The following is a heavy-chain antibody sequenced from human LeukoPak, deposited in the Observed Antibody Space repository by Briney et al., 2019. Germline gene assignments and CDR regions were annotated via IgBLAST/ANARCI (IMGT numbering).Heavy chain of an antibody. J-gene: IGHJ6*02. D-gene: IGHD2-15*01. V-gene: IGHV3-30*14. CDR3: ARGFCSGPSCYFYYGMDV. Sequence: GGSLRLSCAASGFTFSSYAMHWVRQAPGKGLEWVAVISYDGSNKYYADSVKGRFTISRDNSKNTLYLQMNSLRAEDTAVYYCARGFCSGPSCYFYYGMDVWGQGTTVTVSS. CDR2: ISYDGSNK. CDR1: GFTFSSYA.